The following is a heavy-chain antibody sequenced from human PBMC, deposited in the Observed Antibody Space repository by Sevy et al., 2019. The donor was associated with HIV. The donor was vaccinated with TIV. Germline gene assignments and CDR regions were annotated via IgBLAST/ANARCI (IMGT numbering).Heavy chain of an antibody. CDR1: GFTFSSYA. D-gene: IGHD2-2*02. V-gene: IGHV3-23*01. CDR2: ISGSGGST. Sequence: GGSLRLSCAASGFTFSSYAMSWVRQAPGKGLEWVSAISGSGGSTYYADSVKGRFTISRDNSKNTLYLQMNSLRAEDTAVYYCAKDRSVVPAAIRYFDYWGQGTLVTVSS. CDR3: AKDRSVVPAAIRYFDY. J-gene: IGHJ4*02.